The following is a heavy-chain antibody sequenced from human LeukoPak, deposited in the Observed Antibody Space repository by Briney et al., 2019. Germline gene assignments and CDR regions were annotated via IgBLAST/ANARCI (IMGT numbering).Heavy chain of an antibody. CDR1: GFTFSSYG. J-gene: IGHJ4*02. D-gene: IGHD3-22*01. CDR2: ISYDGSNK. V-gene: IGHV3-30*18. Sequence: GGSLRLSCGASGFTFSSYGMHWVRQAPGKGLEWVAVISYDGSNKYYADSVKGRFTISRDNSKNTLYLQMNSLRAEDTAVYYCAKDRSGYYLDYWGQGTLVTVSS. CDR3: AKDRSGYYLDY.